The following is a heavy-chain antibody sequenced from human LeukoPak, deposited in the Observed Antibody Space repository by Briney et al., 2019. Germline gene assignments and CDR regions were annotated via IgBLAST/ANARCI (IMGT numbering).Heavy chain of an antibody. D-gene: IGHD5-12*01. CDR2: ISSASSYI. V-gene: IGHV3-21*01. CDR3: AREYVDGATNYFDP. CDR1: GFTFSSYS. Sequence: GGSLRLSCAASGFTFSSYSITWVRQAPGKGLEWVSSISSASSYIYYADSVKGRFTISRDNAKNSLYLQMDSLRADDTGLYFCAREYVDGATNYFDPWGQGTLVTVSS. J-gene: IGHJ5*02.